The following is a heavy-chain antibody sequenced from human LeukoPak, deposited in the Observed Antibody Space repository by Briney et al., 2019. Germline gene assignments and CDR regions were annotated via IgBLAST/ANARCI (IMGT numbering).Heavy chain of an antibody. V-gene: IGHV3-7*05. J-gene: IGHJ5*02. D-gene: IGHD5-24*01. CDR1: GFTFSNFR. CDR3: ARPSDPWLHLA. Sequence: GGSLRLSCAASGFTFSNFRMILVRQAPGKGLEWVGNIKQDGSEKRYADSVRGRFSISRDNAQTSLYLQMNSLRAEDTAVYYSARPSDPWLHLAWGQGTLVTVSS. CDR2: IKQDGSEK.